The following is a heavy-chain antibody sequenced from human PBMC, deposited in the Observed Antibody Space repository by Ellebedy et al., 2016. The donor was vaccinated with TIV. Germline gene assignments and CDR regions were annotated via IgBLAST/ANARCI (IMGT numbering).Heavy chain of an antibody. CDR1: GFTFSSYA. J-gene: IGHJ4*02. CDR3: ARDRGTTMTVSDY. CDR2: IPASGYRS. V-gene: IGHV3-23*01. Sequence: PGGSLRLSCAASGFTFSSYAMSWVRQAPGKGPEWVSGIPASGYRSFYADSVRGRFTLSRDNSKNTLYLQMNSLRAEDTDVYYCARDRGTTMTVSDYWGQGTLVTVSS. D-gene: IGHD3-22*01.